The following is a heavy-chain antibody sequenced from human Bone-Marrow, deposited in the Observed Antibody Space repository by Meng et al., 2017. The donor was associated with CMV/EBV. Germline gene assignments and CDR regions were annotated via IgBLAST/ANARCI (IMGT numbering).Heavy chain of an antibody. CDR3: DRVLSGYFDY. Sequence: QVQLEAGGPGRVTPSQPPSTTGLSSACSISSGDYCWSRHPQPTGKGLEWIGYIYYSASTYYTPSLKSRVTISVDTNKNHFSLKLGSVTAADTAVYYCDRVLSGYFDYWGQGTLVTVSS. V-gene: IGHV4-30-4*08. CDR1: ACSISSGDYC. J-gene: IGHJ4*02. D-gene: IGHD2-15*01. CDR2: IYYSAST.